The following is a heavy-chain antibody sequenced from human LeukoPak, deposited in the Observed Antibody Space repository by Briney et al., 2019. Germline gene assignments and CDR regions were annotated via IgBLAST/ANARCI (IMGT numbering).Heavy chain of an antibody. Sequence: GESLKISCRGSGYSFTSHWIGWVRQMSGKGLEWMGIICPADSDTRYSPSFQGQVTISADKSISTAYLHWNSLKASDTAMYYCARPSDIYTGYDLWGQGTLVTVSS. CDR3: ARPSDIYTGYDL. J-gene: IGHJ4*02. V-gene: IGHV5-51*01. CDR1: GYSFTSHW. CDR2: ICPADSDT. D-gene: IGHD5-12*01.